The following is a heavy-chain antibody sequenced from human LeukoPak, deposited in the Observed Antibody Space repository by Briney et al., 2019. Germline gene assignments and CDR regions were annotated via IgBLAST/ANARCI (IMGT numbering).Heavy chain of an antibody. D-gene: IGHD2-15*01. J-gene: IGHJ6*03. CDR2: IKQDGSEK. V-gene: IGHV3-7*01. Sequence: GGSLRLSCAASGFAFSSYWMSWVRQAPGKGLEWVANIKQDGSEKYYVDSVKGRFTISRDNAKNSLYLQMNSLRAEDTAVYYCARDGGSWLYYMDVWGKGTTVTVSS. CDR1: GFAFSSYW. CDR3: ARDGGSWLYYMDV.